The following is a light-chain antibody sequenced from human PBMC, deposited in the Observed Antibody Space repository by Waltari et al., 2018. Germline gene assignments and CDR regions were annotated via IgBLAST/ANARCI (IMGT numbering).Light chain of an antibody. CDR3: QSYDTSLSVV. CDR1: GSNLGAGYD. J-gene: IGLJ2*01. Sequence: QSVLTQPPSVSGAPGQRVSIPCTGSGSNLGAGYDVPWYQQHPGKAPKLPIYGTSTRPPGVPDRFFGSQSGTSASLAITALQAEDEAEYYCQSYDTSLSVVFGGGTKLTVL. V-gene: IGLV1-40*01. CDR2: GTS.